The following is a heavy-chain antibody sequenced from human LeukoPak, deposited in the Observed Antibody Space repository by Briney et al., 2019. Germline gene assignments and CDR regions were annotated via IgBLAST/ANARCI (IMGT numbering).Heavy chain of an antibody. Sequence: APVKVSCKASGYTYTGYYMRWVRQAPGQGLEWMGWINPNSGGTNYAQKFQGRVTMTRDTSISTAYMELSRLRSDDTAVYYCAREGYCSGGSCYYFDYWGQGTLVTVSS. CDR3: AREGYCSGGSCYYFDY. D-gene: IGHD2-15*01. CDR1: GYTYTGYY. V-gene: IGHV1-2*02. J-gene: IGHJ4*02. CDR2: INPNSGGT.